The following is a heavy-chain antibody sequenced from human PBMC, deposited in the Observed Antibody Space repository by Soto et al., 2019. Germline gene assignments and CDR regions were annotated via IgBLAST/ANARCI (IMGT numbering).Heavy chain of an antibody. V-gene: IGHV4-59*01. Sequence: ETLSPTCTVSVGSLSSYYWTWIRQSPGKGLEWIGYVYFSGNTNYNPSLKSRVTISIDTSKNQFSLRLASVTAADTAFYYCGSVRPSGYVLSWGQGTLVTVSS. CDR3: GSVRPSGYVLS. CDR2: VYFSGNT. CDR1: VGSLSSYY. D-gene: IGHD6-25*01. J-gene: IGHJ5*02.